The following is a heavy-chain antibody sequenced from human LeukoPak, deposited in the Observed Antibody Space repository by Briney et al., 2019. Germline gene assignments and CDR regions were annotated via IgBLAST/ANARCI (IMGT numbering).Heavy chain of an antibody. CDR3: ARGFRGEWTKSYNWFDP. V-gene: IGHV1-8*01. Sequence: SVKVSCKASGYTFTSYDINWVRQATGQGLEWMGWMNPNSGNTGYAQKFRGRVTMTRNTSISTAYMELSSLRSEDTAVYYCARGFRGEWTKSYNWFDPWGQGTLVTVSS. J-gene: IGHJ5*02. CDR2: MNPNSGNT. CDR1: GYTFTSYD. D-gene: IGHD3-16*01.